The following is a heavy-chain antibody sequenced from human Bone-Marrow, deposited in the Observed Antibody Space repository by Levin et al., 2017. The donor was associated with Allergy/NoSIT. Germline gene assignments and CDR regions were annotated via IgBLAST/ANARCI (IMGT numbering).Heavy chain of an antibody. D-gene: IGHD3-3*02. CDR2: IGTSSSDI. J-gene: IGHJ5*02. Sequence: GESLKISCAASGFTFSSYRMNWVRQAPGKGLEWISYIGTSSSDIYYADSVKGRFTISRDNAKNSLYLQMNSLRAEDTAVYYCVRARVLGNDLDLWGQGTLVTVSS. V-gene: IGHV3-48*01. CDR1: GFTFSSYR. CDR3: VRARVLGNDLDL.